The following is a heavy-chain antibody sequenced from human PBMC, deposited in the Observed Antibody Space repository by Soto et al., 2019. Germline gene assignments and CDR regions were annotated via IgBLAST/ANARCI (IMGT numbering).Heavy chain of an antibody. CDR3: ARDWVHERWFDP. J-gene: IGHJ5*02. CDR1: GGSVNSGDYY. V-gene: IGHV4-30-4*01. D-gene: IGHD1-1*01. CDR2: IFYSGTT. Sequence: SETPSLTCTVFGGSVNSGDYYWSWIRQSPGKGLEWIGSIFYSGTTDYNPSLQGRITISIATSKNQFSLRLTSVTAADTALYYCARDWVHERWFDPWGQGTLVTVSS.